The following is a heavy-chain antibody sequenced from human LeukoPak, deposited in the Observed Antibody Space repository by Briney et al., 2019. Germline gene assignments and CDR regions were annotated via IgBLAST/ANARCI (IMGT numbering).Heavy chain of an antibody. Sequence: SETLSLTCTVSGDSISYYYWNWIRQPPGKGLEWIGYIYNSGSTKYNPSLKSRVTISIDTSKNQFSLKVTSMTAADTAIYYCVRGREEANFDYWGQGSLVTVSS. CDR2: IYNSGST. CDR1: GDSISYYY. CDR3: VRGREEANFDY. J-gene: IGHJ4*02. V-gene: IGHV4-59*01.